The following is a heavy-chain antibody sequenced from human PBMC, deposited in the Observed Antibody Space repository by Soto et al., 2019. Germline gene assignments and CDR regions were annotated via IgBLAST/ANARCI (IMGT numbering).Heavy chain of an antibody. CDR1: GFTFSSYS. Sequence: GGSLRLSCAASGFTFSSYSMNWVRQAPGKGLEWVSSISSSSSYIYYADSVKGRFTISRDNAKNSLYLQMNSLRAEDTAVYYCARSDILTGYQKDYYYYYGMDVWGQGTTVTVSS. CDR3: ARSDILTGYQKDYYYYYGMDV. D-gene: IGHD3-9*01. V-gene: IGHV3-21*01. J-gene: IGHJ6*02. CDR2: ISSSSSYI.